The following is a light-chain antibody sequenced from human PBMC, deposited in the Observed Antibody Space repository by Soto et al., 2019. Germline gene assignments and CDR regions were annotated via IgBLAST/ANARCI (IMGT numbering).Light chain of an antibody. J-gene: IGKJ4*01. CDR1: QSVSSSF. V-gene: IGKV3-20*01. CDR3: QVYGASGLT. CDR2: GAS. Sequence: EIVLTQSPGTLSLSPGETATLSCRASQSVSSSFLAWYQHKGGQSPRLLIYGASNRATGIPDRFSGSGSGTDFTLSISRLEPEDFAVFYCQVYGASGLTFGGGTRWIS.